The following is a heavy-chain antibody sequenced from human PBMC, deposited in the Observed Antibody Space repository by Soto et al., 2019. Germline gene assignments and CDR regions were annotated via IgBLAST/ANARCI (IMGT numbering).Heavy chain of an antibody. V-gene: IGHV3-11*06. D-gene: IGHD3-22*01. CDR2: ISSSSSYT. J-gene: IGHJ3*02. CDR3: ARSYYDSSGYYPDAFDI. Sequence: GGSLRLSCAASGFTFSDYYMSWIRQAPGKGLEWVSYISSSSSYTNYADSVKGRFTISRDNAKNSLYLQMNSLRAEDTAVYYCARSYYDSSGYYPDAFDIWGQGTMVTVSS. CDR1: GFTFSDYY.